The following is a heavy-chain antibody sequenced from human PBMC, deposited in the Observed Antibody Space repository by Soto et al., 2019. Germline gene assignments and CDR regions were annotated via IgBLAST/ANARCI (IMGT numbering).Heavy chain of an antibody. D-gene: IGHD3-10*01. J-gene: IGHJ4*02. Sequence: SETLSLTCTVSGGSISSSTYSWGWTRQPPGRGLEWIGSIYYSGSAYYNPSLKSRVTMSVGTSKNQFSLKLSSVTAADTAVYYCARQSMVRGFPPLFFDYWGQGTLVTVSS. V-gene: IGHV4-39*01. CDR1: GGSISSSTYS. CDR2: IYYSGSA. CDR3: ARQSMVRGFPPLFFDY.